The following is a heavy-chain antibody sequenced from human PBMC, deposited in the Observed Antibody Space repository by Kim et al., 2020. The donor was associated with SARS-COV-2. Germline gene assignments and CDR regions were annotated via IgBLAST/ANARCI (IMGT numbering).Heavy chain of an antibody. D-gene: IGHD6-6*01. V-gene: IGHV4-4*07. J-gene: IGHJ4*02. CDR2: IYTSGST. CDR3: ARVSGQLVRTIYFDY. CDR1: GGSISSYY. Sequence: SETLSLTCTVSGGSISSYYWSWIRQPAGKGLEWIGRIYTSGSTNYNPSLKSRVTMSVDTSKNQFSLKLSSVTAADTAVYYCARVSGQLVRTIYFDYWGQGTLVTVSS.